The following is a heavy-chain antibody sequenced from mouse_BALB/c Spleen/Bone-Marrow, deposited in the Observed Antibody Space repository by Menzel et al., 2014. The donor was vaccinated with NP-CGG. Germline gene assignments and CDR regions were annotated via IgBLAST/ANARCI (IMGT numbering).Heavy chain of an antibody. J-gene: IGHJ3*01. CDR2: IDPANGNT. CDR3: ARFAY. CDR1: GFNIKDTY. V-gene: IGHV14-3*02. Sequence: EVQVVESGAELVKPGASVKLSCTASGFNIKDTYMHWVKQRPEQGLEWIGRIDPANGNTKYDPKFQGKTTITADTSSNTAYLQLSSLTSEDTAVYYCARFAYWGQGTLVTVSA.